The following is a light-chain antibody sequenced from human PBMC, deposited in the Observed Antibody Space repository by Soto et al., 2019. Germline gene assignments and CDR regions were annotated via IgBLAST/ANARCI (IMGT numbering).Light chain of an antibody. CDR3: TSYTTGRIWV. CDR1: SGDVGHYNY. Sequence: QSVLTQPASVSGSPGQSITISCTGSSGDVGHYNYVSWYQQHPGQAPKLIIYEVTNRPSGVSNRFSGSKSGNTASLIIAGLQAEDEADYYCTSYTTGRIWVFGGGTKVTVL. J-gene: IGLJ3*02. CDR2: EVT. V-gene: IGLV2-14*01.